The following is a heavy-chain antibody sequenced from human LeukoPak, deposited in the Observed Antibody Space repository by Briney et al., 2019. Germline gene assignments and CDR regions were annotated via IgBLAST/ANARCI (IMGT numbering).Heavy chain of an antibody. D-gene: IGHD4-11*01. V-gene: IGHV3-30*03. J-gene: IGHJ3*02. CDR1: GFTVSSNY. CDR3: ARGIAQTTLNAFDI. Sequence: PGGSLRLSCAASGFTVSSNYMSWVRQAPGKGLEWVAVISYDGTNKNYADSVKGRFTISRDNSKNTVFLQMNSLRAEDTAVYYCARGIAQTTLNAFDIWGQGTLVTVSS. CDR2: ISYDGTNK.